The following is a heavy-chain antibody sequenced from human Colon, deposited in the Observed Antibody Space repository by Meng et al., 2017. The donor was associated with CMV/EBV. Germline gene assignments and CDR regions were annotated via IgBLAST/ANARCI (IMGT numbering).Heavy chain of an antibody. Sequence: GGSLRLSCEVFGFSFSSYWMSWVRQGSGKGLEWVAQIKEDGSEKYYVDSVKGRFTISRDNAKNSLYLQMNSLRAEDTAVYYCARVTQYYDFWSGYLSFDYWGQGTLVTVSS. CDR3: ARVTQYYDFWSGYLSFDY. CDR1: GFSFSSYW. V-gene: IGHV3-7*01. J-gene: IGHJ4*02. CDR2: IKEDGSEK. D-gene: IGHD3-3*01.